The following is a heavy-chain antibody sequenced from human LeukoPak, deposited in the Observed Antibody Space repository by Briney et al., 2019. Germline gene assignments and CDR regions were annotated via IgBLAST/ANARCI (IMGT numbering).Heavy chain of an antibody. CDR2: FDPEDGET. CDR1: GYTLTELS. D-gene: IGHD6-19*01. Sequence: ASVKVSCKVSGYTLTELSMHWVRQAPGKGLEWMGGFDPEDGETIYAQKFQGRVTMTEDTSTDTAYMELSGLRSEDAAVYYCATDVASGWYVFDPWGQGTLVTVSS. V-gene: IGHV1-24*01. CDR3: ATDVASGWYVFDP. J-gene: IGHJ5*02.